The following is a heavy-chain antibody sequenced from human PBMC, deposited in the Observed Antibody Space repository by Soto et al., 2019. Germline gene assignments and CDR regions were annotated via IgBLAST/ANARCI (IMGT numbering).Heavy chain of an antibody. D-gene: IGHD3-9*01. J-gene: IGHJ4*02. CDR3: ARVLRYFGRYFDY. CDR1: GGSISSGDCY. V-gene: IGHV4-30-4*01. Sequence: SETLSLTCTVSGGSISSGDCYWSWIRQPPGKGLEWIGYIYYSGSTYYNPSLKSRVTISVDTSKNQFSLKLSSVTAADTAVYYCARVLRYFGRYFDYWGQGTLVTVSS. CDR2: IYYSGST.